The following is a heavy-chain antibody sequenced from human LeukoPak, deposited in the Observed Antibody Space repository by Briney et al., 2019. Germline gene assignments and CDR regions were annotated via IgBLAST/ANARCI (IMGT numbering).Heavy chain of an antibody. CDR1: GFTFSSYE. J-gene: IGHJ5*02. CDR2: ISSSGSTI. Sequence: GGSLRLSCAASGFTFSSYEMNWVRQAPRKGLEWVSYISSSGSTIYYADSVKGRFTISRDNAKNSLYLQMNSLRAEDTAVYYCARTSGSYSDNWFDPWGQGTLVTVSS. V-gene: IGHV3-48*03. D-gene: IGHD1-26*01. CDR3: ARTSGSYSDNWFDP.